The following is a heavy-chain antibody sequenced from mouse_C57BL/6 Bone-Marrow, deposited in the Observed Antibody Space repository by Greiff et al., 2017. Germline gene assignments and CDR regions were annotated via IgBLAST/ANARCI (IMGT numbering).Heavy chain of an antibody. J-gene: IGHJ2*01. CDR2: IDPGNGDT. D-gene: IGHD2-1*01. CDR3: TTWGNEDFDY. Sequence: VQLQQSGAELVRPGASVKLSCTASGFTIKDDYMHWVKQRPEQGLEWIGWIDPGNGDTEYASKFKGKATITADTSSNTAYLQLSSLTSEDSAVXYCTTWGNEDFDYWGQGTTLTVSS. V-gene: IGHV14-4*01. CDR1: GFTIKDDY.